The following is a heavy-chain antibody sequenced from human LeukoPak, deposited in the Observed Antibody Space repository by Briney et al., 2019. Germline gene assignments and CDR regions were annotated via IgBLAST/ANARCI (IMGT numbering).Heavy chain of an antibody. D-gene: IGHD2-15*01. CDR3: AKDEGSGPLRLTKPDY. CDR1: GFIFTDHA. V-gene: IGHV3-30*04. CDR2: ISYDGSNK. Sequence: GRSLRLSCAASGFIFTDHAMHWVRQPPGKGLEWVAVISYDGSNKYYADSVKGRFTISRDNSKNTLYLQMNSLRAEDTAVYYCAKDEGSGPLRLTKPDYWGQGTLVTVSS. J-gene: IGHJ4*02.